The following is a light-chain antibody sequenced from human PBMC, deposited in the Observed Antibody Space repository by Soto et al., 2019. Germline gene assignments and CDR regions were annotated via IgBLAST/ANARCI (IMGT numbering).Light chain of an antibody. Sequence: EIVLTQSPATLSLSPGERATLSCRASQSVSSYLAWYHQKPGQPPRLLISDASTRATGIPARFSGSGSGTDFTLAISSLEPEDFAVYYCQQRSNWPPTFGQGTKVDI. V-gene: IGKV3-11*01. CDR1: QSVSSY. CDR3: QQRSNWPPT. J-gene: IGKJ1*01. CDR2: DAS.